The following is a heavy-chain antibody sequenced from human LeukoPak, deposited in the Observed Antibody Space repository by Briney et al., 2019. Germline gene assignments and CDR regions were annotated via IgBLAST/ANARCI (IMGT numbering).Heavy chain of an antibody. CDR1: GFTVGNNY. D-gene: IGHD2-8*01. CDR3: ARDPPAVSINTYA. V-gene: IGHV3-66*01. CDR2: IFSHGET. J-gene: IGHJ4*02. Sequence: QPGGSLRLSCAASGFTVGNNYMNWVHQAPGKGLEWVSLIFSHGETSYADSVKGRFTISRDNSKNTLYLQMNGLRVEDTAVYYCARDPPAVSINTYAWGQGTLVTVSS.